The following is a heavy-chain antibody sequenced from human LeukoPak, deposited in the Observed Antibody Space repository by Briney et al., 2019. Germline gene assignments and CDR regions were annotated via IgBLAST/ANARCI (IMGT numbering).Heavy chain of an antibody. D-gene: IGHD3-16*01. CDR1: GGSISSGSYY. Sequence: SETLSLTCTVSGGSISSGSYYWSWIRQPAGKGLEWIGRIYTSGSTNYNPSLKSRVTISVDTSKNQFSLKLSSVTAADTAVYYCARDWVGYGFDPWGQGTLVTVSS. J-gene: IGHJ5*02. V-gene: IGHV4-61*02. CDR3: ARDWVGYGFDP. CDR2: IYTSGST.